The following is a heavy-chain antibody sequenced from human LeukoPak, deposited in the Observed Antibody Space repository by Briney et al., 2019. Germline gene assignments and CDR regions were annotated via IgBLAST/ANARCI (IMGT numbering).Heavy chain of an antibody. J-gene: IGHJ4*02. D-gene: IGHD2-15*01. V-gene: IGHV3-7*01. Sequence: GGSLRLSCAASGFTFSSYWMSWVRQAPGKGLEWVANIKQDGSEKYYVDSVKGRFTISRDNAKNSLYLQMNSLRAEDTAVYYCARDLGVVVVAAANDYWGQGTLVTVSS. CDR3: ARDLGVVVVAAANDY. CDR1: GFTFSSYW. CDR2: IKQDGSEK.